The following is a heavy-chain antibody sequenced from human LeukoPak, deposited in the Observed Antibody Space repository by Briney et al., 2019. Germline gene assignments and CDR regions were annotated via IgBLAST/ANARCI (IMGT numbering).Heavy chain of an antibody. CDR1: GGSITSYY. D-gene: IGHD2-2*01. CDR3: ARQGGCASSAGV. Sequence: PSETLSLTCTFSGGSITSYYWSWIRPPPGKGLEWIGYIYYSGSTNYNPSLKSRVTISVDTSKNQFSLKLSSVTAADTAVYFCARQGGCASSAGVWGKGTTVTVSS. CDR2: IYYSGST. J-gene: IGHJ6*04. V-gene: IGHV4-59*08.